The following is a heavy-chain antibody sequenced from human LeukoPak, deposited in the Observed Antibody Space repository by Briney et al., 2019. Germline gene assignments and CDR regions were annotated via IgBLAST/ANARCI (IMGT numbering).Heavy chain of an antibody. CDR2: IFHSGST. CDR3: ARGTYDFWRWVSES. Sequence: SETLSLTCSVSGYSIRSGFYWGWIRQPPGKGLERIGSIFHSGSTYYNPSLKSRVTISVDTSKNQFSLKLSSVTAADTAVYYCARGTYDFWRWVSESWGQGTLVTVSS. J-gene: IGHJ4*02. V-gene: IGHV4-38-2*02. CDR1: GYSIRSGFY. D-gene: IGHD3-3*01.